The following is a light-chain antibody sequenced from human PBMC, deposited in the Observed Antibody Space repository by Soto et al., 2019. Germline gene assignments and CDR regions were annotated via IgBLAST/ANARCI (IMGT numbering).Light chain of an antibody. CDR1: QSVRGS. V-gene: IGKV3-11*01. Sequence: EIVLTQSPATMSLSPGERATLSCRASQSVRGSLAWYQQKPGQAPRLLIYDASNRATGIPARFSGGGSGTDFTLTSSSLEPEDFAVYYCQQRSNWPTFGPGTKVDIK. CDR2: DAS. J-gene: IGKJ3*01. CDR3: QQRSNWPT.